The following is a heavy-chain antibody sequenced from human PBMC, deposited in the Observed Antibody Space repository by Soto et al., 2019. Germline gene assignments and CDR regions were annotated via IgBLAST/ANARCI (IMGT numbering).Heavy chain of an antibody. CDR1: GFTFSSYG. CDR3: ARSQYYYDSSNYYGY. Sequence: EVQLVESGGGLVQPGGSLRLSCAASGFTFSSYGMNWVRQAPGKGLEWVSYISSSSTTIYYADSVKGRITIFRDIAKNSLYLQLNSLRDEDTAVYYWARSQYYYDSSNYYGYWGPGTLVTVSS. D-gene: IGHD3-22*01. V-gene: IGHV3-48*02. CDR2: ISSSSTTI. J-gene: IGHJ4*02.